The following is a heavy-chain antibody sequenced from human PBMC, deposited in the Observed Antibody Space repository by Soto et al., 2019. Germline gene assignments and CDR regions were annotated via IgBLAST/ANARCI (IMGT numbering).Heavy chain of an antibody. V-gene: IGHV3-30-3*01. D-gene: IGHD6-19*01. J-gene: IGHJ4*02. Sequence: QVQLVESGGGVVQPGRSLRLSCAVSGFTFSRYAMHWVRQTPGKGLEWVAVISYDESNKYYTDSVKGRFTISGDNSKNTVYLQMNSLRPEDTAVYYCARARQWLISDWGQGTLVTVSS. CDR3: ARARQWLISD. CDR2: ISYDESNK. CDR1: GFTFSRYA.